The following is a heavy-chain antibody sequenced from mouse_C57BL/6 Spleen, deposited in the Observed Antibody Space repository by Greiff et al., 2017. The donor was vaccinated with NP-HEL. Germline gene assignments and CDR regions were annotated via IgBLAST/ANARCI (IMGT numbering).Heavy chain of an antibody. V-gene: IGHV7-3*01. Sequence: EVKLMESGGGLVQPGGSLSLSCAASGFTFTDYYMSWVRQPPGKALEWLGFIRNKANGYTTEYSASVKGRFTISRDNSQSILYLQMNALRAEDSATYCCARRDYGSREYFDVWGTGTTVTVSS. CDR1: GFTFTDYY. J-gene: IGHJ1*03. D-gene: IGHD1-1*01. CDR3: ARRDYGSREYFDV. CDR2: IRNKANGYTT.